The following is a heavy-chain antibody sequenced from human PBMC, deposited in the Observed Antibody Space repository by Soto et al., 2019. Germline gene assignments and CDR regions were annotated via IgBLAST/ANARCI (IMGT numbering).Heavy chain of an antibody. D-gene: IGHD3-22*01. CDR2: IYYSGST. CDR1: GGSISSGGYY. V-gene: IGHV4-31*03. J-gene: IGHJ4*02. CDR3: ARVPSSGNHFDY. Sequence: QVQLQESGPGLVKPSQTLSLTCTVSGGSISSGGYYWSWIRQHPGKGLEWIGYIYYSGSTYYTPSLKSRVTISVDTSKNHFALKLSSVTAADTAVYYCARVPSSGNHFDYWGQGTLVTVSS.